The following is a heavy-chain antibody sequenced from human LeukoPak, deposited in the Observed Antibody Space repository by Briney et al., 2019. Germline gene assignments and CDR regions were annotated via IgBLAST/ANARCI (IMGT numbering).Heavy chain of an antibody. D-gene: IGHD1-14*01. CDR1: GFTFSSYA. CDR3: AKDRTSSYYYYYYMDV. Sequence: PGGFLRLSCAASGFTFSSYAMSWVRQAPGKGLEWVSAISGSGGSTYYADSVKGRFTISRDNSKNTLYLQMNSLRAEDTAVYYCAKDRTSSYYYYYYMDVWGKGTTATVSS. V-gene: IGHV3-23*01. J-gene: IGHJ6*03. CDR2: ISGSGGST.